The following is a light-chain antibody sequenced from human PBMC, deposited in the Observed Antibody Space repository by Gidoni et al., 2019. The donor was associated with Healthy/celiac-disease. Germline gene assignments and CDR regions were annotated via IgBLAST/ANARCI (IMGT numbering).Light chain of an antibody. Sequence: EIVLTQSPATLSLSPGERATLSCRASQSVSSYLAWYQQKPGQAPRLLIYDASNRATGIPARFSGSGSETDFTLTISSLETEDFAVYYCQQRSNWPWTFGQXTKVEIK. CDR3: QQRSNWPWT. V-gene: IGKV3-11*01. J-gene: IGKJ1*01. CDR1: QSVSSY. CDR2: DAS.